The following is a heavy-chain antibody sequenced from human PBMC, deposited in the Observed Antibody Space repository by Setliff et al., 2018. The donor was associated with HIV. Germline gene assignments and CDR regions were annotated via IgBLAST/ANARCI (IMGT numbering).Heavy chain of an antibody. CDR2: IYPGDSDT. V-gene: IGHV5-51*01. D-gene: IGHD3-22*01. J-gene: IGHJ4*02. Sequence: GESLKISCKGSGYSFTNYWIGWVRQMPGKGLEWMGIIYPGDSDTRYSPSFQGQVTISAGKSISTAYLQWSSLKASDTAMYYCARLSGLYYYDSSGYYYGHYFDYWGQGTLVTVSS. CDR3: ARLSGLYYYDSSGYYYGHYFDY. CDR1: GYSFTNYW.